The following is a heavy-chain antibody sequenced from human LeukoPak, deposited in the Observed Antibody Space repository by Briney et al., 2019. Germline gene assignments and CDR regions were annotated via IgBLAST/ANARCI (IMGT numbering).Heavy chain of an antibody. CDR1: GFTFSSYS. D-gene: IGHD5-18*01. Sequence: QAGGSLRLSCAASGFTFSSYSMNWVRQAPGKGLEWVSYISSSSSTIYYADSVKGRFTISRDNAKNSLYLQMNSLRAEDTAVYYCARVPWDFQLWSIDYWGHGTLVTVSS. CDR2: ISSSSSTI. CDR3: ARVPWDFQLWSIDY. J-gene: IGHJ4*01. V-gene: IGHV3-48*01.